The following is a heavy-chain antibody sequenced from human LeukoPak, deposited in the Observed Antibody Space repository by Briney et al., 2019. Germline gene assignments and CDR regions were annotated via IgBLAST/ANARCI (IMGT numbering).Heavy chain of an antibody. CDR3: ATDHLYCSGGSCYSGLDP. D-gene: IGHD2-15*01. Sequence: ASVKVSCKASGYTFTSYDINWVRQATGQGLEWMGWMNPNSGNTGYAQKFQGRVTMTRNTSISTAYMELSSLRSEDTAVYYCATDHLYCSGGSCYSGLDPWGQGTLVTVSS. J-gene: IGHJ5*02. CDR2: MNPNSGNT. CDR1: GYTFTSYD. V-gene: IGHV1-8*01.